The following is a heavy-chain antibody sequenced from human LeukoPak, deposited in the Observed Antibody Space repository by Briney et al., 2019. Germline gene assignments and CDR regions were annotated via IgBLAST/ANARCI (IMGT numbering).Heavy chain of an antibody. CDR1: GFTFSSYG. Sequence: HPGGSLRLSCAASGFTFSSYGMHWVRQAPGKGLEWVAVIWYDGSNKYYADSVKGRFTISRDNSKNTLYLQMNSLRAEDTAVYYCARERGPDYYDSSGVFDYWGQGTLVTVSS. CDR2: IWYDGSNK. J-gene: IGHJ4*02. V-gene: IGHV3-33*01. CDR3: ARERGPDYYDSSGVFDY. D-gene: IGHD3-22*01.